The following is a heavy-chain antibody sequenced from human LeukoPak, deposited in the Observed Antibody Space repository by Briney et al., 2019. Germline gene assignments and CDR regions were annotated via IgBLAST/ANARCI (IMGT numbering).Heavy chain of an antibody. CDR3: ASRRGVRGVIMFD. V-gene: IGHV4-34*01. J-gene: IGHJ4*02. CDR1: GGSFSGYY. CDR2: INHSGST. Sequence: SETLSPTSAVYGGSFSGYYWSWIRPPPRDGLEWVGEINHSGSTNYHPSPKSRVTISVDTSKNQFSLKLSSVTAADTAVYYCASRRGVRGVIMFDWGQGTLVTVSS. D-gene: IGHD3-10*01.